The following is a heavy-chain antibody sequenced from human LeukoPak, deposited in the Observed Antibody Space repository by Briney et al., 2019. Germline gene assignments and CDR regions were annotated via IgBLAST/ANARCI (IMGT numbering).Heavy chain of an antibody. J-gene: IGHJ4*02. CDR3: ARSTVGATNY. Sequence: GGSLRLSCAASGFTFSTYSMNWVRQAPGKGLEWVSYISSSGSTIYYADSVKGRFTISRDNAKNSLYLQMNSLRAEDTAVYYCARSTVGATNYWGQGTLVTVSS. CDR1: GFTFSTYS. D-gene: IGHD1-26*01. V-gene: IGHV3-48*04. CDR2: ISSSGSTI.